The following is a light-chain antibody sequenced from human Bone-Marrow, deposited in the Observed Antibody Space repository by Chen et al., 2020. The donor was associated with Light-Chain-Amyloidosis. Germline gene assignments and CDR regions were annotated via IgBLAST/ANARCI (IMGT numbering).Light chain of an antibody. CDR1: SSDVGVDNH. Sequence: QSALTQTASVSGSPGQSLTNPCTGTSSDVGVDNHVSLYQQHPDKAPKLMIYEVTNRPSWVPDRFSGSKSDNTASLTISGLQTEDEADYFCSSYTITNTLVFGSGTRVTVL. CDR2: EVT. CDR3: SSYTITNTLV. V-gene: IGLV2-14*01. J-gene: IGLJ1*01.